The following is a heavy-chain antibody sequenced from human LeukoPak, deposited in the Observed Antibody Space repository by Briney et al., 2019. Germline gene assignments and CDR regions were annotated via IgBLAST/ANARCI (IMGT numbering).Heavy chain of an antibody. V-gene: IGHV4-39*01. CDR1: GGSISSSSNY. Sequence: NPSETLSLTCTVSGGSISSSSNYWGWIRQPPGKGLEWIGSIYYSGSTYYNPSLKSRVTISVDTSKNQFSLKLSSVTAADTAVYYCARHLFSARRDYYGSGSYYDWFDPWGQGNLVTVSS. CDR3: ARHLFSARRDYYGSGSYYDWFDP. D-gene: IGHD3-10*01. J-gene: IGHJ5*02. CDR2: IYYSGST.